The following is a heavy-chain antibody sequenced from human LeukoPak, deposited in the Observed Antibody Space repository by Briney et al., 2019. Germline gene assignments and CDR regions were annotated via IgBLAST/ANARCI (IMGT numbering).Heavy chain of an antibody. CDR2: IKEDGSEK. CDR1: GFIVSSYW. CDR3: ARDRSRSGDDYGLDY. V-gene: IGHV3-7*01. D-gene: IGHD5-12*01. Sequence: GGSLRLSCAASGFIVSSYWMSWVRQAPGKGLEWVANIKEDGSEKHYIDSVKGRFTFSRDNAKNSLYLLMNSLRPEDTAVYYCARDRSRSGDDYGLDYWGQGTLVTVSS. J-gene: IGHJ4*02.